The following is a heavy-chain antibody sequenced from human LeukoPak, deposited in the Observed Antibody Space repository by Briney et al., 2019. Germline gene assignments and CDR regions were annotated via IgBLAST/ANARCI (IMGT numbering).Heavy chain of an antibody. CDR2: VHLDGRT. CDR3: AREGGFYRPLDY. V-gene: IGHV4-4*02. CDR1: GGSVINTNW. D-gene: IGHD3-3*01. Sequence: SETLSLTCGVSGGSVINTNWWTWVRQPPGKGLEWIGEVHLDGRTNYNPSLDSRLTMSVDVSENQDSLKLTSVTAADTAVYYCAREGGFYRPLDYSGQGTLVTVSS. J-gene: IGHJ4*02.